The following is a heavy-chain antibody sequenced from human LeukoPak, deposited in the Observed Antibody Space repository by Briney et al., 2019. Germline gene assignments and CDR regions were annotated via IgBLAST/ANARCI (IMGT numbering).Heavy chain of an antibody. D-gene: IGHD2-15*01. CDR2: INPSGGST. V-gene: IGHV1-46*01. Sequence: ASVKVSCKASGYTFTSYYMHWVRQAPGQGLEWMGVINPSGGSTSYAQRFQGRVTMTRDTSTSTAYMELSRLRSDDTAVYYCASTRYCSGGSCYPPRYWGQGTLVTVSS. CDR3: ASTRYCSGGSCYPPRY. J-gene: IGHJ4*02. CDR1: GYTFTSYY.